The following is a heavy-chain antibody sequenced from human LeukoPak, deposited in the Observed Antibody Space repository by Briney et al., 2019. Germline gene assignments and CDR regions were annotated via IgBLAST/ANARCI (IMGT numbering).Heavy chain of an antibody. Sequence: SVKVSCKASGYTFTYRYLHWVRQAPGQALEWMGWITPFNGNTNYAQKFQDRVTITRDRSMSTAYMELSSLRSEDTAMYYCGSGYCSSTSCYHWFDPWGQGPLVTVSS. CDR2: ITPFNGNT. D-gene: IGHD2-2*03. CDR1: GYTFTYRY. CDR3: GSGYCSSTSCYHWFDP. J-gene: IGHJ5*02. V-gene: IGHV1-45*02.